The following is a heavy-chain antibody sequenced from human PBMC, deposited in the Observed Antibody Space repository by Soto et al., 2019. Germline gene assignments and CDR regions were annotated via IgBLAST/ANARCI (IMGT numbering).Heavy chain of an antibody. Sequence: GGSLRLSCAASGFTFKSFAMTWVRQAPGKGLEWVSYLSGSGSVTYSADSVRGRFTISRDNSKNTLYLHMNSLGAEDTAIYYCAKHRYHSTPLYDSLEYWGQGTLVTVSS. J-gene: IGHJ4*02. CDR3: AKHRYHSTPLYDSLEY. CDR2: LSGSGSVT. CDR1: GFTFKSFA. V-gene: IGHV3-23*01. D-gene: IGHD3-22*01.